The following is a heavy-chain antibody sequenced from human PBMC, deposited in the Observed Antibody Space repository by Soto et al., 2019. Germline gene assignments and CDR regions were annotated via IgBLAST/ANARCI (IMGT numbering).Heavy chain of an antibody. CDR1: GGSISSGDFY. CDR3: ARFLSSSSVVVDY. CDR2: IYYSGST. D-gene: IGHD6-13*01. V-gene: IGHV4-30-4*01. Sequence: QVQLQESGPGLVKPSQTLSLTCTVSGGSISSGDFYWSWIRQPPGKGLEWIGYIYYSGSTYYNPSLKSRVTISVDTSKNQFSLKPSSVTAADTAVYYCARFLSSSSVVVDYWGQGTLVTVSS. J-gene: IGHJ4*02.